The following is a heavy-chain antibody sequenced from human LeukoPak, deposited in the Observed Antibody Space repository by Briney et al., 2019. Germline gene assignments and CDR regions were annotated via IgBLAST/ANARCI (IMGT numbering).Heavy chain of an antibody. V-gene: IGHV1-69*05. CDR1: GGTFSSYA. Sequence: SVKVSCKASGGTFSSYAISWVRQAPGQGLEWMGGIIPIFGTANYAQKLQGRVTMTTDTSTSTAYMELRSLRSDDTAVYYCARDRSPDVNPRYFDWLLLPITPIDYWGQGTLVTVSS. J-gene: IGHJ4*02. D-gene: IGHD3-9*01. CDR2: IIPIFGTA. CDR3: ARDRSPDVNPRYFDWLLLPITPIDY.